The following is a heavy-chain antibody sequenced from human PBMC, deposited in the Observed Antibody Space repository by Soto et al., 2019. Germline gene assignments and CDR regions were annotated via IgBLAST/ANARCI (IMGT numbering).Heavy chain of an antibody. CDR3: ARREDTFDF. V-gene: IGHV4-4*07. J-gene: IGHJ4*02. CDR1: GVSIINNY. Sequence: ETLSLPCAVSGVSIINNYWTWIRQPAGKGLEWLGRVYSSGRTTYNPSLKSRLTMSVDTSKNQFSLHLSSVTAADTAVYYCARREDTFDFWGQGRLVTVSS. CDR2: VYSSGRT.